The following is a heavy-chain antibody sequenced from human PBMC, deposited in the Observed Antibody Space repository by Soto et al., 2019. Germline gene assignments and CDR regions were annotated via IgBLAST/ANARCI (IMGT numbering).Heavy chain of an antibody. Sequence: ASVKVSCKASGYTFTSYGISWVRQAPGQGLEWMGWISAYNGNTNYAQKLQGRVTMTTDTSTSTAYMELRSLRSDDTAVYYCARDQDGYSGYDYPHFPLFDYWGQGTLVTVSS. CDR1: GYTFTSYG. V-gene: IGHV1-18*01. J-gene: IGHJ4*02. D-gene: IGHD5-12*01. CDR3: ARDQDGYSGYDYPHFPLFDY. CDR2: ISAYNGNT.